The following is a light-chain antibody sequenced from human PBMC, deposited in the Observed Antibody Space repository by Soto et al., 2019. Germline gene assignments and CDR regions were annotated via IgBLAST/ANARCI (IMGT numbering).Light chain of an antibody. CDR1: SSNIGAGYD. CDR3: QSYDSSLSGFYV. CDR2: DNT. Sequence: QSVLTQPPSVSGAPGQRITISCTGSSSNIGAGYDVHWYQQLPGTAPKLLIYDNTNRPSGVPDRFSGSKSGTSASLAITGLQAEDESYYYCQSYDSSLSGFYVFGTGTKVTVL. V-gene: IGLV1-40*01. J-gene: IGLJ1*01.